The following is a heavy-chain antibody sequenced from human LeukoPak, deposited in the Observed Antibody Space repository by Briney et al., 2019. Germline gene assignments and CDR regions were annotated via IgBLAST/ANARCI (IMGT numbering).Heavy chain of an antibody. J-gene: IGHJ5*02. Sequence: GESLKISCKGSGYSFTSYWISWVRQMPGKGLEWMGRIDPSDSYTNYSPSFQGHVTISADKSISTAYLQWSSLKASDTAMYYCARATYCSGGSCYWFDPWGQGTLVTVSS. CDR2: IDPSDSYT. CDR1: GYSFTSYW. D-gene: IGHD2-15*01. V-gene: IGHV5-10-1*01. CDR3: ARATYCSGGSCYWFDP.